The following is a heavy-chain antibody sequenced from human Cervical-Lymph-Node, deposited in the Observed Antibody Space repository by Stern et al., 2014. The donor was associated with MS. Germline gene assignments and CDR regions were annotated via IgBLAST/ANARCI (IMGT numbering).Heavy chain of an antibody. V-gene: IGHV3-9*01. Sequence: EVQLVESGGGLVQPGRSLRLSCAASGFTFGKYAMHWVRQAPGKGLEWVSGITWNSGSIGYADSVKGRFTISRDNAKNSLYLQMNSLRTEDTALYYCAKDRGTYWGFDYWGQGTLVTVSS. D-gene: IGHD1-26*01. CDR2: ITWNSGSI. CDR1: GFTFGKYA. CDR3: AKDRGTYWGFDY. J-gene: IGHJ4*02.